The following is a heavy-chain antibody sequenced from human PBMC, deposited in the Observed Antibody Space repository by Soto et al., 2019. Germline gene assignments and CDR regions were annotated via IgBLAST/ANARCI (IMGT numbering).Heavy chain of an antibody. CDR2: IYHSGST. V-gene: IGHV4-30-2*01. Sequence: KTSETLSLTCAVSGGSISSGGYSWSWIRQPPGKGLEWIGYIYHSGSTYYNPSLKSRVTISVDRSNNQFSLKLSSVTAADTAVYYCARGPKPYSSSSHYYYYYGMDVWGQGTTVTVSS. J-gene: IGHJ6*02. D-gene: IGHD6-6*01. CDR1: GGSISSGGYS. CDR3: ARGPKPYSSSSHYYYYYGMDV.